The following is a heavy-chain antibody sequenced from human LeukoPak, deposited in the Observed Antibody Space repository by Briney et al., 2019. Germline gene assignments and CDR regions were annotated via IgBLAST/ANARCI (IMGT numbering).Heavy chain of an antibody. Sequence: GGSLRLSCAASGFTFSSYGMHWVRQAPGKGLEWVAFIRYDGSNKYYADSVKGRFTISRDNSKNTLYLQMNSPRAEDTAVYYCARDSSYYFDYWGQGTLVTVSS. D-gene: IGHD3-10*01. V-gene: IGHV3-30*02. CDR3: ARDSSYYFDY. J-gene: IGHJ4*02. CDR1: GFTFSSYG. CDR2: IRYDGSNK.